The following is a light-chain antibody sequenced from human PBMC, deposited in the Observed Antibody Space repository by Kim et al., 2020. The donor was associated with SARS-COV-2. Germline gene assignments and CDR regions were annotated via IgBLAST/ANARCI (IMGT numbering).Light chain of an antibody. Sequence: DIQMTQSPSSLSASVGDTVTITCRASQGIRQYLAWFRQKPGKAPESLIYAASSLEGGVPSKFSGHGSGTDFTLTITGLQPKDSATYFCQQYYSYPITFGQGTRLEIK. CDR1: QGIRQY. V-gene: IGKV1-16*02. J-gene: IGKJ5*01. CDR2: AAS. CDR3: QQYYSYPIT.